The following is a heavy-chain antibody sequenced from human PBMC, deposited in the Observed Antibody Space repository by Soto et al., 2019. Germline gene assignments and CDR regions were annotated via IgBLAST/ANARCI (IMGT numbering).Heavy chain of an antibody. V-gene: IGHV4-59*01. J-gene: IGHJ6*03. CDR3: ARGGYSSSSFAYYYYYMDV. Sequence: PSETLSLTCTVSGGSISSYYWSWIRQPPGKGLEWIGYIYYSGSTNYNPSLKSRVTISVDTSKNQFSLKLSSVTAADTAVYYCARGGYSSSSFAYYYYYMDVWGKGTTVTVS. CDR2: IYYSGST. CDR1: GGSISSYY. D-gene: IGHD6-6*01.